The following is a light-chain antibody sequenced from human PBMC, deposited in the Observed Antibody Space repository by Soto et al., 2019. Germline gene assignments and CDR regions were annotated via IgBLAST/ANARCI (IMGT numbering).Light chain of an antibody. J-gene: IGKJ1*01. Sequence: VVMTQSPATLSVSPGERATLSCRASRGISSNLAWYQQKPGQAPRLLIYDASTRATGIPARFSGSGSGTEFTLTISSLQSEDFAVYFCQQYNNWPLTWTFGQGTKVAIK. CDR1: RGISSN. V-gene: IGKV3-15*01. CDR2: DAS. CDR3: QQYNNWPLTWT.